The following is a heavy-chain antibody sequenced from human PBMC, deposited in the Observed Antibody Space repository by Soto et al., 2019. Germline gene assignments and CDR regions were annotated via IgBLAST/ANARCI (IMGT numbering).Heavy chain of an antibody. CDR1: GFSFPSYW. D-gene: IGHD3-10*01. J-gene: IGHJ6*02. CDR3: ARLYGSGSYYTSPNYYYGLDV. CDR2: IDPSDSYT. Sequence: GESLKISCKGSGFSFPSYWITWVRQMPGKGLEWIGRIDPSDSYTNYSPSFQGHVTISADKSISTAYLRWSSLKASDTAMYFCARLYGSGSYYTSPNYYYGLDVWGQGTTFTVSS. V-gene: IGHV5-10-1*01.